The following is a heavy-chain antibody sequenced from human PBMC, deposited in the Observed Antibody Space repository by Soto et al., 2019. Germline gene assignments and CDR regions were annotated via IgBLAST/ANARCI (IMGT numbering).Heavy chain of an antibody. CDR2: MNPNSGST. CDR3: ARERGAFDI. Sequence: QVQLVQSGGEVKKPGASVKVSCKASGYTFTSYDINWVRQATGQGLEWMGWMNPNSGSTAYAQKFQGRVAMIRNTSISTAYMELSSLRSEDTAVYYCARERGAFDIWGQGTMVTVSS. V-gene: IGHV1-8*01. CDR1: GYTFTSYD. J-gene: IGHJ3*02.